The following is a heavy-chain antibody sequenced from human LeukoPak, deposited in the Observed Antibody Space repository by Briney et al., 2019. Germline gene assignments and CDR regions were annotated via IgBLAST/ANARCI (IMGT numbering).Heavy chain of an antibody. CDR1: DGSFSGYY. J-gene: IGHJ6*03. V-gene: IGHV4-59*01. CDR3: ARVPRSYYYYYYMDV. Sequence: PSETLSLTCAVYDGSFSGYYWSWIRQPPGKGLEWLGYIYYSGSSNYNPSLKSRVTISVDTSKNQFSLKLSSVTAADTAVYYCARVPRSYYYYYYMDVWGKGTTVTVSS. CDR2: IYYSGSS.